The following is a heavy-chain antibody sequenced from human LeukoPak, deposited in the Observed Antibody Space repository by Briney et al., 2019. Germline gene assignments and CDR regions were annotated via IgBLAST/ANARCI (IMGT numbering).Heavy chain of an antibody. V-gene: IGHV4-34*01. CDR1: DGSFSGYY. Sequence: SETLSLTCAVYDGSFSGYYWSWIRQPPGKGLEWIGEINHSGSTNYNPSLKSRVTISVDTSKNQFSLKLSSVTAADTAVYYCARAGRGSSSRRNYFDYWGQGTLVTVSS. J-gene: IGHJ4*02. CDR3: ARAGRGSSSRRNYFDY. CDR2: INHSGST. D-gene: IGHD6-13*01.